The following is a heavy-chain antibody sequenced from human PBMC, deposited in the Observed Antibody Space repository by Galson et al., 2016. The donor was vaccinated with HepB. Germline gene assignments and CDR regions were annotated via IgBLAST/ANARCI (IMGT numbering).Heavy chain of an antibody. CDR2: IIPMFGVV. Sequence: SVKVSCKASGGTFSSSTISWVRQAPGQGLEWMGVIIPMFGVVKYAHKFQGRITITADKATTTVYMEVSSLRPDDLAMYYCAREIYRVGTTESRSYYMDVWGKGTTVTVSS. V-gene: IGHV1-69*10. CDR1: GGTFSSST. J-gene: IGHJ6*03. D-gene: IGHD1-7*01. CDR3: AREIYRVGTTESRSYYMDV.